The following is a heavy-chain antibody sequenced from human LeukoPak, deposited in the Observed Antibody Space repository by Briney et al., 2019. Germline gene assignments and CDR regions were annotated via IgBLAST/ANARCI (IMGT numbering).Heavy chain of an antibody. CDR2: ISSSSSYI. CDR3: ATHVDIVGATTYFDY. Sequence: GGSLRLSRAASGFTFSSYSMNWVRQAPGKGLEWVSSISSSSSYIYYADSVKGRFTISRDNAKNSLYLQMNSLRAEDTAVYYCATHVDIVGATTYFDYWGQGTLVTVSS. V-gene: IGHV3-21*01. CDR1: GFTFSSYS. J-gene: IGHJ4*02. D-gene: IGHD1-26*01.